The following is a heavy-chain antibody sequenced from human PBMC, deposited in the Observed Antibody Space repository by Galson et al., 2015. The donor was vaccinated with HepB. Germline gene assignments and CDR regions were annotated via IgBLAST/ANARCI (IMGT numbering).Heavy chain of an antibody. V-gene: IGHV4-59*01. CDR1: GGSISNYY. CDR2: IYYIGST. D-gene: IGHD6-13*01. Sequence: LSLTCTVSGGSISNYYWNWIRQTPGKGLEWIGYIYYIGSTNYNPSLKSRITISLDTSKNQFSLKLSSVTAADTAVYYCAVSYSNSWYPNWGQGTLVTVSS. J-gene: IGHJ4*02. CDR3: AVSYSNSWYPN.